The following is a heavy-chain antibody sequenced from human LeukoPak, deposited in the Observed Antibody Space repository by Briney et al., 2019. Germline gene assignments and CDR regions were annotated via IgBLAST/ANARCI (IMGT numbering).Heavy chain of an antibody. CDR3: ARDLVFGELLPYSWFDP. D-gene: IGHD3-10*02. Sequence: GGSLRLSCAASGFTFSTYSLTWVRQAPGKGLEWVSSISSSSSYIYYADSVKGRFTISRDNAKNSLYLQMNNLRAEDMAVYYCARDLVFGELLPYSWFDPWGQGTLVTVSS. V-gene: IGHV3-21*01. J-gene: IGHJ5*02. CDR2: ISSSSSYI. CDR1: GFTFSTYS.